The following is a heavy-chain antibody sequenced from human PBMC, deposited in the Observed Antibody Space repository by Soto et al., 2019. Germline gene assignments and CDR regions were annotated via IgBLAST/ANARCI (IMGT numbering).Heavy chain of an antibody. CDR3: GPPPEQLWLFAY. Sequence: GGSLRLSCAASGFTFSSYAMSWVRQAPGKGLEWVSSISGIGGSTYYADSVKGRFTISRDNSKNTLYLQMNSLRVDDTAVYYCGPPPEQLWLFAYWGQGALVTVSS. V-gene: IGHV3-23*01. D-gene: IGHD3-10*01. J-gene: IGHJ4*02. CDR2: ISGIGGST. CDR1: GFTFSSYA.